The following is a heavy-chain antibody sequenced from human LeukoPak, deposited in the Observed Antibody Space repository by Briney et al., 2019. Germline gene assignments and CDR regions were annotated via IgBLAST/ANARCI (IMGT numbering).Heavy chain of an antibody. Sequence: SETLSLTCAVYGGSFSGYYWSWIRQPPGKGLEWIGEINHSGSNNYNPSLKSRVTISVDASKNQFSLKLSSVTAADTAVYYCARGMTTVTYFDYWGQGTLVTVSS. CDR1: GGSFSGYY. D-gene: IGHD4-17*01. CDR2: INHSGSN. CDR3: ARGMTTVTYFDY. V-gene: IGHV4-34*01. J-gene: IGHJ4*02.